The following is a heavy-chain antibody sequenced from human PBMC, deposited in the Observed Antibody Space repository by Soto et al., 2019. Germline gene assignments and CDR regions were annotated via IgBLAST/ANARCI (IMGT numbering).Heavy chain of an antibody. CDR2: INPYDGTT. V-gene: IGHV1-46*01. CDR1: GYTFTTYY. CDR3: ARALSSGYFQGGVDV. D-gene: IGHD3-22*01. J-gene: IGHJ6*02. Sequence: QVQLLQSGAEVKKTGASVKLSCKASGYTFTTYYMHWVRQAPEQGLEWMGIINPYDGTTTYAQKFQGRVTMTRDTSASTVHMELSSLRSEDTAVYDCARALSSGYFQGGVDVWGQGTTVTVSS.